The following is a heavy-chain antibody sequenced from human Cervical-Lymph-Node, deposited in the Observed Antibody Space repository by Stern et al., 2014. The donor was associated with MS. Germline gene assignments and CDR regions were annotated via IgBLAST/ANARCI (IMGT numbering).Heavy chain of an antibody. CDR1: GGTFSSYG. V-gene: IGHV1-69*01. CDR3: AREFNYDSSGYYFYY. CDR2: NIPIFGTA. J-gene: IGHJ4*02. Sequence: QVQLVQSGAEVKKPGSSVKVSCKASGGTFSSYGISWVRQAPGQGPEWMGGNIPIFGTANYAQKFQDRVTITADESTSTAYMELSSLRSEDTAVYYCAREFNYDSSGYYFYYWGQGTLVTVSS. D-gene: IGHD3-22*01.